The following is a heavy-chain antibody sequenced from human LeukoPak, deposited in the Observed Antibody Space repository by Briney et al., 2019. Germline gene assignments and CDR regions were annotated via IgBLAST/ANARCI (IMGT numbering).Heavy chain of an antibody. CDR3: ARDQVQQLEHQSYFDY. V-gene: IGHV3-21*01. CDR2: ISSSSSYI. D-gene: IGHD6-13*01. Sequence: GGSLRLSCAASGFTFSSYSMNWVRQAPGKGLEWVSSISSSSSYIYYADSVKGRFTISRDNAKNSLYLQMNSLRAEDTAVYYCARDQVQQLEHQSYFDYSGQGTLVTVSS. J-gene: IGHJ4*02. CDR1: GFTFSSYS.